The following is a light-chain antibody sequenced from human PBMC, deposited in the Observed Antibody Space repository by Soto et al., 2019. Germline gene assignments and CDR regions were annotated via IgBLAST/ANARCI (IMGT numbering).Light chain of an antibody. J-gene: IGKJ2*01. CDR1: QRISSY. CDR2: RVS. V-gene: IGKV1-39*01. Sequence: DIQMTQSPSSLSASVGDRITIACRTSQRISSYLHWYQHKPGKAPKLLISRVSSLQSGVPSRFSGSGSGTDFTLTISSLQPEDFETYYCQQSYNIPYTFGQGTKLEIK. CDR3: QQSYNIPYT.